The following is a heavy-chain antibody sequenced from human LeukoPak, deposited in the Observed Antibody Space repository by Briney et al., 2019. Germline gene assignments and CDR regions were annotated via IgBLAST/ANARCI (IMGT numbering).Heavy chain of an antibody. D-gene: IGHD3-16*02. CDR3: ARAHRSWGFDY. Sequence: ASVKVSCKASGYTFTSYDFNWLRQATGQGPEWMGWMNPNSGATGYAQKFQGRVTMTRSASINTAYMELTNLRSEDTAVYYCARAHRSWGFDYWGQGTRVTVSS. J-gene: IGHJ4*02. CDR1: GYTFTSYD. CDR2: MNPNSGAT. V-gene: IGHV1-8*01.